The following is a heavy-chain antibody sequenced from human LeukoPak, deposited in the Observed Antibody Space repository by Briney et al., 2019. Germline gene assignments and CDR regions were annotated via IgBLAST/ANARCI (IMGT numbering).Heavy chain of an antibody. V-gene: IGHV3-30*18. Sequence: GGSLRLSCAASGFTFSSYGMHWVRQAPGKGLEWVAVISYDGSNKYYADSVKGRFTISRDNSKNTLHLQMNSLRAEDTAVYYCAKEPGSGWYYFDYWGQGTLVTVSS. CDR1: GFTFSSYG. J-gene: IGHJ4*02. CDR2: ISYDGSNK. CDR3: AKEPGSGWYYFDY. D-gene: IGHD6-19*01.